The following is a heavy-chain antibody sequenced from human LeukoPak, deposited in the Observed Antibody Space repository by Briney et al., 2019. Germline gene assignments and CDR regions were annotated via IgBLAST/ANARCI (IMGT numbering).Heavy chain of an antibody. D-gene: IGHD5-18*01. CDR2: IYYSGST. Sequence: SETLSLTCAVYGGSFSGYYWSWIRQPPGKGLEWIGYIYYSGSTNYNPSLKSRVTISVDTSKDQFSLKLSSVTAADTAVYYCARALVDTAMVIFDYWGRGTLVTVSS. J-gene: IGHJ4*02. CDR3: ARALVDTAMVIFDY. CDR1: GGSFSGYY. V-gene: IGHV4-59*01.